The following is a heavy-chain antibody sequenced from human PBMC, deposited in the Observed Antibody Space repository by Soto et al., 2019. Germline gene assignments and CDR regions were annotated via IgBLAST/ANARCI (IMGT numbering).Heavy chain of an antibody. V-gene: IGHV3-30*18. CDR2: ISYDGSNK. CDR3: AKDCKSYDILTGYYDY. D-gene: IGHD3-9*01. Sequence: GGSLRLSCSASGFTFSSYGMHWVRQAPGKGLEWVAVISYDGSNKYYGDSVKGRFTISRDNSKNTLYLQMNSLRAEDTALYYCAKDCKSYDILTGYYDYWGQGTLVTVSS. J-gene: IGHJ4*02. CDR1: GFTFSSYG.